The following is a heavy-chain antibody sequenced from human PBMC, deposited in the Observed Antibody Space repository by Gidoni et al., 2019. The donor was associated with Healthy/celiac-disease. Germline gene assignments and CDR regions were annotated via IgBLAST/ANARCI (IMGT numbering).Heavy chain of an antibody. V-gene: IGHV4-39*01. J-gene: IGHJ4*02. Sequence: QLQLQESGPGLVKPSETLSLTCTVSGGSISSSSYYWGWIRQPPGKGLEWFGSIYYSGSTYYNPSLKSRVTISVDTSKNQFSLKLSSVTAADTAVYYCARLDILWSGFDYWGQGTLVTVSS. CDR1: GGSISSSSYY. CDR2: IYYSGST. CDR3: ARLDILWSGFDY. D-gene: IGHD2-21*01.